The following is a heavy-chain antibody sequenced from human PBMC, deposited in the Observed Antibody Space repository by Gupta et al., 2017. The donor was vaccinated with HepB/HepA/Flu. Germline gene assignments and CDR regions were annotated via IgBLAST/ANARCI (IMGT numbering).Heavy chain of an antibody. CDR1: GFTFSDHY. J-gene: IGHJ4*02. Sequence: EVQLVESGGGLVQPGGSLRLSCVASGFTFSDHYVDWVRQAPGKGLEWVARIRNKANSYTTEYAASVKGRFTISRVDSVNSVYQQMNSLKTDDTAMYYCARDGGGLDYWGQGTVVTVSS. CDR3: ARDGGGLDY. CDR2: IRNKANSYTT. V-gene: IGHV3-72*01. D-gene: IGHD3-16*01.